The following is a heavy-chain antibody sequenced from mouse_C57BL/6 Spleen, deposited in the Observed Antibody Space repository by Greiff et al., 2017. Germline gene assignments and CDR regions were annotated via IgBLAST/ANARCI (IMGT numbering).Heavy chain of an antibody. CDR1: GYTFTDYN. D-gene: IGHD3-2*02. V-gene: IGHV1-18*01. CDR3: ARRRSRGQLRLDY. J-gene: IGHJ2*01. CDR2: INPNNGGT. Sequence: EVKLMASGPELVKPGASVKIPCKASGYTFTDYNMDWVKQSHGKSLEWIGDINPNNGGTIYNQKFKGKATLTVDKSSSTAYMELRSLTSEDTAVYYCARRRSRGQLRLDYWGQGTTLTVSS.